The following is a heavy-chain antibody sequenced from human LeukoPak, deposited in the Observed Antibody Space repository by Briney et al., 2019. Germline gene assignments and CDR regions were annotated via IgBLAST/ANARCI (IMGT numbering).Heavy chain of an antibody. J-gene: IGHJ4*02. CDR2: ILYDGSKK. Sequence: HPGRSLRLSCAASGFTLSSYEMHWVRQAPGKGLEWVAFILYDGSKKYFADSVKGRFTISRDNSKNTLYLQMNSLRAEDTAVYYCAREVSGSYFDYWGQGTLVTVSS. CDR3: AREVSGSYFDY. CDR1: GFTLSSYE. D-gene: IGHD1-26*01. V-gene: IGHV3-30*04.